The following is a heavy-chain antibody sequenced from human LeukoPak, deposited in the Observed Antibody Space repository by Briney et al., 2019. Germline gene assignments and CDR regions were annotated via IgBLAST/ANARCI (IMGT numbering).Heavy chain of an antibody. CDR3: ARVLVDYYDSSGYYYDHYYYYYMDV. D-gene: IGHD3-22*01. V-gene: IGHV4-61*02. J-gene: IGHJ6*03. Sequence: SETLSLTCTVSGGSISSAAYYWSGIRQPAGKGLEWIGRIYTSGSTNYNPSLKSRVTISVDTSKNQFSLKLSSVTAADTAVYYCARVLVDYYDSSGYYYDHYYYYYMDVWGKGTTVTVSS. CDR2: IYTSGST. CDR1: GGSISSAAYY.